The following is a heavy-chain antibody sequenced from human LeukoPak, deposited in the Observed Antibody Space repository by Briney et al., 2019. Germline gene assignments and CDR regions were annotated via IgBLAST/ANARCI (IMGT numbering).Heavy chain of an antibody. V-gene: IGHV1-18*01. J-gene: IGHJ5*01. CDR3: ARDPSNTSGWKTWFDS. D-gene: IGHD6-19*01. CDR2: ISGYNGDT. Sequence: ASVKVSCKASGYTFTRHGISWMRQAPGQGLEFVGWISGYNGDTNYAQKLQGRVTMVKDTSTSTVYMELRSLTSDDTAMYYCARDPSNTSGWKTWFDSWGQGTLVTVSS. CDR1: GYTFTRHG.